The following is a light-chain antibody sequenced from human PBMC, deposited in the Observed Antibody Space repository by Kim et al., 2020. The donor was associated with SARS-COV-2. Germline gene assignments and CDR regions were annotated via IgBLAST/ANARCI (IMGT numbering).Light chain of an antibody. CDR2: SQN. Sequence: ELTQPPSASGAPGQTVTISCSGGSSNIGINTVNWYQHLPGAAPKLLIYSQNRRPSGVPDRFSGSKSGTSASLAISGLQSEDEADYYCASWDASLNVVLFGGGTKVTVL. J-gene: IGLJ3*02. V-gene: IGLV1-44*01. CDR1: SSNIGINT. CDR3: ASWDASLNVVL.